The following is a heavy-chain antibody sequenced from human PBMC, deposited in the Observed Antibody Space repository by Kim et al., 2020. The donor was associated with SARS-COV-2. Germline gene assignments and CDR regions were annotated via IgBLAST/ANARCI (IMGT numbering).Heavy chain of an antibody. CDR3: AKDVYSSSWYGGYYYYYYGMDV. CDR2: ISWNSGSI. J-gene: IGHJ6*02. D-gene: IGHD6-13*01. V-gene: IGHV3-9*01. CDR1: GFTFDDYA. Sequence: GGSLRLSCAASGFTFDDYAMHWVRQPPGKGLEWVSGISWNSGSIGYADSVKGRFTISRDNAKNSLYLQMNSLRAEDTALYYCAKDVYSSSWYGGYYYYYYGMDVWGQGTTVTVSS.